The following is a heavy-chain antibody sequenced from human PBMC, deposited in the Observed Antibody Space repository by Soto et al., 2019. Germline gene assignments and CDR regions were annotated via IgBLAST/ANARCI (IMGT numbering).Heavy chain of an antibody. CDR2: IQHDASNI. CDR1: GFSFGGYS. CDR3: VRVGWGYSFGNGMDG. D-gene: IGHD5-18*01. V-gene: IGHV3-30-3*01. Sequence: QVQLVESGGGVVQPGGSLRLSCAASGFSFGGYSMHWVRQAPGKGLERVAAIQHDASNIYYADSVKGRFTISRDNSKNTLNLQMNDLTPEDTAVYHCVRVGWGYSFGNGMDGWGQGTTVPVPS. J-gene: IGHJ6*02.